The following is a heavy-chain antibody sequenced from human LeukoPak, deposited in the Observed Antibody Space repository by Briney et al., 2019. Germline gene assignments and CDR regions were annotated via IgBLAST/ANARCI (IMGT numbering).Heavy chain of an antibody. V-gene: IGHV3-13*01. CDR1: GFPFSSHD. D-gene: IGHD3-16*01. CDR2: IGADGDI. J-gene: IGHJ5*02. Sequence: PGGSLRLSCTASGFPFSSHDMHWVRQGPGKTLEWVSVIGADGDIYYSVSVKGRFTISRENAKNSLYLQMNSLRAGDTAVYYCARARNGGSFDPWGQGTLVTVSS. CDR3: ARARNGGSFDP.